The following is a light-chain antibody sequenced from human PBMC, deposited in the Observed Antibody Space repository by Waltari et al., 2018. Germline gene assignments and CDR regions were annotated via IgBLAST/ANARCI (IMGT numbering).Light chain of an antibody. V-gene: IGLV2-14*03. CDR3: FSYTSFNTRV. Sequence: QSALTRPASVSGSPGQSITISCPGTSTAVGRYNFFSWFQQHPGNAPKLVIHDVSDRPSGVSSRFSGSKSGNTASLTISGLQAEDEADYYCFSYTSFNTRVFGTGTKVTVL. J-gene: IGLJ1*01. CDR2: DVS. CDR1: STAVGRYNF.